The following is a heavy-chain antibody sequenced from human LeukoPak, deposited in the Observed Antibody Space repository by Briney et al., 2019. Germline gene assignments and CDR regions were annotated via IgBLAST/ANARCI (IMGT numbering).Heavy chain of an antibody. J-gene: IGHJ4*02. Sequence: PSETLSLTCTVSGGSISSSSYHWGWIRQPPGKGLEWIGSIYYSGSTYYNPSLKSRVTISVDTSKNQFSLKLSSVTAADTAVYYCARPHCSSTSCYLASGFDYWGQGTLVTVSS. V-gene: IGHV4-39*01. CDR3: ARPHCSSTSCYLASGFDY. D-gene: IGHD2-2*01. CDR1: GGSISSSSYH. CDR2: IYYSGST.